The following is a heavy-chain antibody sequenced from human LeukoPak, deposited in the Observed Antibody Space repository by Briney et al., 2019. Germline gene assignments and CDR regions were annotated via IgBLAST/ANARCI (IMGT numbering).Heavy chain of an antibody. CDR2: ISSSSSYI. CDR3: ARVVRGVIAAYFDY. CDR1: GFTFSSYS. Sequence: GGSLRLSCAASGFTFSSYSMNWVRQAPGKGLEWVSSISSSSSYIYYADSVKGRFTISRDNAKNSLYLQMNSLRAEDTAVYYCARVVRGVIAAYFDYWGQGTLVTVSS. D-gene: IGHD3-10*01. J-gene: IGHJ4*02. V-gene: IGHV3-21*01.